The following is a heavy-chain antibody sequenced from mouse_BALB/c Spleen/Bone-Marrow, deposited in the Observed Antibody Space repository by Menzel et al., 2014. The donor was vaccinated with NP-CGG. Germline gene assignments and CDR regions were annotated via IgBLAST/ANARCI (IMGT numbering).Heavy chain of an antibody. CDR1: GYTFTDYA. Sequence: VQLPQSGPELVRPGVSVKISCKGSGYTFTDYAMHWVKQSHAKSLEWIGIINTYSGDTNYNLKFKGKATMTVDKSSSTAYMELARLTSEDSAIYYCARDYGSSHFDHWGQGSTLTVSS. J-gene: IGHJ2*01. CDR2: INTYSGDT. V-gene: IGHV1-67*01. CDR3: ARDYGSSHFDH. D-gene: IGHD1-1*01.